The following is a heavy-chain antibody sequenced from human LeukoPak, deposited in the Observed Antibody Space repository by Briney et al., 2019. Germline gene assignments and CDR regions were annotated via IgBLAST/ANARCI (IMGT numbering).Heavy chain of an antibody. CDR3: ARGLGYSSSPIDY. CDR1: GGSFSGYY. J-gene: IGHJ4*02. V-gene: IGHV4-34*01. CDR2: INHSGST. Sequence: SETLSLTCAVYGGSFSGYYWGWIRQPPGKGLEWIGEINHSGSTNYNPSLKSRVTISVDTSKNQFSLKLSSVTAADTAVYYCARGLGYSSSPIDYWGQGTLVTVSS. D-gene: IGHD6-13*01.